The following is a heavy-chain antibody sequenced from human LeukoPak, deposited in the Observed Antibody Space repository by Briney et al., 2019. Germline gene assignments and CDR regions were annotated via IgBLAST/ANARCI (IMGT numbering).Heavy chain of an antibody. D-gene: IGHD5-18*01. V-gene: IGHV1-8*01. CDR1: GYTFTSYD. J-gene: IGHJ4*02. CDR3: ARAEGYSYGLDY. Sequence: ASVKVSCKASGYTFTSYDINWVRQATGQGLEWMGWMNPNSGDTGYAQKFQGRVTMTRDTSISTAYMELSRLRSDDTAVYYCARAEGYSYGLDYWGQGTLVTVSS. CDR2: MNPNSGDT.